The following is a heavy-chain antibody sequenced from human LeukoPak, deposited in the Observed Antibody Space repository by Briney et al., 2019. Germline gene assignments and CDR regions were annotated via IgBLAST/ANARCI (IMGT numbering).Heavy chain of an antibody. CDR1: GYIFTSYY. CDR2: INPIGGNT. CDR3: AREGPDYYGSGSYYTRVDY. Sequence: ASVKVSCKASGYIFTSYYIHWVRQAPGQGLEWMGIINPIGGNTNYAQNFQGRVTMTRDTSTSTVYIELSRLRSEDTAVYYCAREGPDYYGSGSYYTRVDYWGQGTLVTVSS. V-gene: IGHV1-46*01. J-gene: IGHJ4*02. D-gene: IGHD3-10*01.